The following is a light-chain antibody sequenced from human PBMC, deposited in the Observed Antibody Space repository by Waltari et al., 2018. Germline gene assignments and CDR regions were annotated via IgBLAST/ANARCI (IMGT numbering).Light chain of an antibody. CDR2: EVS. J-gene: IGLJ3*02. CDR3: SSYAGSNNFWV. Sequence: QSALTQSPSASGSPGQSVPISCTGTSSDVGDSKYVSWYQQHPGKAPKVMIYEVSKRPSGVPDRFSGSKSGNTASLTVSGLQAEDEADYYCSSYAGSNNFWVFGGGTKLTVL. V-gene: IGLV2-8*01. CDR1: SSDVGDSKY.